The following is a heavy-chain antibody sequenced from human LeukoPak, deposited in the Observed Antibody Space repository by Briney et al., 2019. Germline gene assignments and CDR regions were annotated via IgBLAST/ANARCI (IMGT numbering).Heavy chain of an antibody. J-gene: IGHJ6*02. V-gene: IGHV3-9*01. CDR3: AKDNAAYYYYGMDV. CDR2: ISWNSGSI. D-gene: IGHD2-2*01. CDR1: RFTFDDYA. Sequence: GGSLRLSCAASRFTFDDYAMHWVRQAPGKGLEWVSGISWNSGSIAYADSVKGRFTISRDNAKNSLYLQMNSLRAEDTALYYCAKDNAAYYYYGMDVWGQGTTVTVSS.